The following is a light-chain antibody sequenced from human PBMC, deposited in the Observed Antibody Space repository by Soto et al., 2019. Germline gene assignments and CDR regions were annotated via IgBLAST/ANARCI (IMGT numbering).Light chain of an antibody. J-gene: IGKJ1*01. V-gene: IGKV3-15*01. CDR3: QQYNSWRT. Sequence: EIVMTQSPATLSVSPGKRAILSGRASQSVSSSVAWYQQKPGQDPRLLIYGESTRATGIQARFSGSGSGTEFTLTISSLQSEDFAVYYCQQYNSWRTFGQGNKVDIK. CDR2: GES. CDR1: QSVSSS.